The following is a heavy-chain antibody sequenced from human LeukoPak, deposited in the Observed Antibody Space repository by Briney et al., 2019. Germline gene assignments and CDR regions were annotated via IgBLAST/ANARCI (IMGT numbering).Heavy chain of an antibody. J-gene: IGHJ4*02. CDR2: INPNSGGT. CDR1: GYSFTTYW. V-gene: IGHV1-2*02. D-gene: IGHD3-10*01. Sequence: GASVKVSCKASGYSFTTYWVHWVRQAPGQGPEWMGWINPNSGGTNYAQKFQGRVTMTRDTSISTAYMELSRLRSDDTAVYYCARGYGSGIDYWGQGTLVTVSS. CDR3: ARGYGSGIDY.